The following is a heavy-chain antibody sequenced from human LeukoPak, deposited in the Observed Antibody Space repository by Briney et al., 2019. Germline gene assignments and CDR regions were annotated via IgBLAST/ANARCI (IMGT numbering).Heavy chain of an antibody. J-gene: IGHJ4*02. V-gene: IGHV1-46*01. CDR2: INPSGEST. Sequence: ASVKVSCKASGYTFTSYSMHWVRQAPGQGLEWMGIINPSGESTGYVQKFQGRVTMTRDTSTSTVYMELSSLRSEDTAVYYCARDRNSHFDYWGQGTLVTVSS. D-gene: IGHD1-14*01. CDR3: ARDRNSHFDY. CDR1: GYTFTSYS.